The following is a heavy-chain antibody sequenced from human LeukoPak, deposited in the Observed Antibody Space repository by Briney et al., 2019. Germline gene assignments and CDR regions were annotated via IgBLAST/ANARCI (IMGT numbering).Heavy chain of an antibody. V-gene: IGHV3-53*01. CDR3: ARGYDSSGYPLYYFDH. J-gene: IGHJ4*02. Sequence: GGSLRLSCAASGFTVSSNYMSWVRQAPGKGLEWVSVIYSGSSTYYADSVKGRFTISRDNSKNTLYLQMNSLRAEDTAVYYCARGYDSSGYPLYYFDHWGQGTLVTVSS. D-gene: IGHD3-22*01. CDR2: IYSGSST. CDR1: GFTVSSNY.